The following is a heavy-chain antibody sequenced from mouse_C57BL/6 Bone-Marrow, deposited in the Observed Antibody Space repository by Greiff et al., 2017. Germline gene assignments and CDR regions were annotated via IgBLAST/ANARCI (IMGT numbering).Heavy chain of an antibody. CDR3: ARYCGYDGFAY. D-gene: IGHD2-2*01. J-gene: IGHJ3*01. V-gene: IGHV7-3*01. CDR1: GFTFTDYY. CDR2: IRNKANGYTT. Sequence: EVQRVESGGGLVQPGGSLSLSCAASGFTFTDYYMSWVRQPPGKALEWLGFIRNKANGYTTEYSASVKGRFTISRDNSPSILYLQMNALRAEDSATYYCARYCGYDGFAYWGQGTLVTVSA.